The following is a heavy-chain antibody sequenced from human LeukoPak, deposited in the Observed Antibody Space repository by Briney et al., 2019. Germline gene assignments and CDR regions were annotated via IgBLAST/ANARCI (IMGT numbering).Heavy chain of an antibody. CDR2: INHSGST. V-gene: IGHV4-34*01. CDR3: ATEPKRSPRYCSGGSCKVAFEY. D-gene: IGHD2-15*01. Sequence: SETMSLTCAVYGGSLSGYYWSWIRQPPGKGLEWVGEINHSGSTKYNPSLKRRVTISVDTSKNQFSLKLSSVTAADTAVYYLATEPKRSPRYCSGGSCKVAFEYCGERGLGTVSS. J-gene: IGHJ4*02. CDR1: GGSLSGYY.